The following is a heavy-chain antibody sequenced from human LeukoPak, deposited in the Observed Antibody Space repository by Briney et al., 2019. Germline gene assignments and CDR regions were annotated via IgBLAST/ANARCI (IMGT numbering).Heavy chain of an antibody. D-gene: IGHD3-22*01. CDR3: AKDDHYDTSGHGWVFDI. CDR2: ISPDGSIG. CDR1: GFTFTSYS. J-gene: IGHJ3*02. Sequence: GGSLRLSCAASGFTFTSYSVHWVRQAPGKGLEWVAFISPDGSIGNYADSVKGRFTISRDNSKNTVYLQINSLRPEDTALYHCAKDDHYDTSGHGWVFDIWGQGTVVTVSS. V-gene: IGHV3-30*18.